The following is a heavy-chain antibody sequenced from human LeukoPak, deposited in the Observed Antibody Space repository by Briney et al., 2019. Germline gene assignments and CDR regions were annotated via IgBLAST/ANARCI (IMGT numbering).Heavy chain of an antibody. CDR3: ARSGQGGGYSYVRKYYYGMDV. J-gene: IGHJ6*02. D-gene: IGHD5-18*01. V-gene: IGHV3-30*04. Sequence: GGSLRLSCAASGFTFSSYAVHWVRQAPGKGLEWVAVISYDGSNKYYADSVKGRFTISRDNPKNTLYLQVNSLRAEDTAVYYCARSGQGGGYSYVRKYYYGMDVWGQGTTVTVSS. CDR1: GFTFSSYA. CDR2: ISYDGSNK.